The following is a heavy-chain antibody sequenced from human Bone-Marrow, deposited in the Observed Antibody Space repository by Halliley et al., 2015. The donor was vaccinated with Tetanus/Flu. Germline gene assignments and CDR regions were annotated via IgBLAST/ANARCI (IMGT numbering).Heavy chain of an antibody. CDR3: ARDTSSWIDY. V-gene: IGHV4-59*01. J-gene: IGHJ4*02. CDR1: GVSISTYY. D-gene: IGHD6-13*01. CDR2: IFYTGST. Sequence: GLVKPSETLSLTCTVSGVSISTYYWSWIRQPPGKGLEWIGYIFYTGSTNYNPSLKSQFTISVDTSKNQFSLKLNSVTAADTAVYYCARDTSSWIDYWGQGTLVTVSS.